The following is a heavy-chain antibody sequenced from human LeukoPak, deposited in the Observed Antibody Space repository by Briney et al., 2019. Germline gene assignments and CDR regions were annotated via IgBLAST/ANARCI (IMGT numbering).Heavy chain of an antibody. CDR3: ARGVLWSGYFYFDY. J-gene: IGHJ4*02. Sequence: GGSLRLSCAVSGFTFSDYYMDWVRQAPGKGLEWVGRIRNKANSYTTEYAASVKGRFTISRDDSKNSLYLQMNSLKAEDTAVYYCARGVLWSGYFYFDYWGREPWSPSPQ. D-gene: IGHD3-3*01. CDR1: GFTFSDYY. CDR2: IRNKANSYTT. V-gene: IGHV3-72*01.